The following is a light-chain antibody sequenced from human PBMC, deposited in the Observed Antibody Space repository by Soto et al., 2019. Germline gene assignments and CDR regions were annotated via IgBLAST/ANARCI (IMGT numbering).Light chain of an antibody. CDR1: SSDVGGYNY. J-gene: IGLJ1*01. CDR2: EVS. V-gene: IGLV2-8*01. Sequence: XSVLTQPPSASGSPGQSVTISCNGKSSDVGGYNYVSWYQQHPGKAPKLMIYEVSKRPSGVPDRFSGSKSGNTASLTVSGLQAEDEADYYCSSYAGSTHYVFGTGTKVTGL. CDR3: SSYAGSTHYV.